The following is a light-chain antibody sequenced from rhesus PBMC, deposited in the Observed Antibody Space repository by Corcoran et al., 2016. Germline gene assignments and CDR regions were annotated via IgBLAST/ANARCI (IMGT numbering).Light chain of an antibody. CDR1: SSDIGDYNR. V-gene: IGLV2-13*02. CDR3: SSYGNTSADI. Sequence: QAALTQSPSVSGSPGQSVTISCTGTSSDIGDYNRVSWYQQHPGKAPKLMIYEVSKRPSGVSDPFSGSKSGNTASLTISGLQAEDEAFYYCSSYGNTSADIFATGTPLTVL. J-gene: IGLJ1*01. CDR2: EVS.